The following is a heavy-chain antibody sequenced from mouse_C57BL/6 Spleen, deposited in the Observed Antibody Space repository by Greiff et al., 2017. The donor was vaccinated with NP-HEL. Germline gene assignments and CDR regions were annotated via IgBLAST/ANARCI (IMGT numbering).Heavy chain of an antibody. J-gene: IGHJ4*01. CDR1: GYTFTDYY. D-gene: IGHD1-1*01. Sequence: VQLQQSGPELVKPGASVKISCKASGYTFTDYYMNWVKQSHGKSLEWIGDINPNNGGTSYNQKFKGKATLTVDKSSSTAYMELRSLTSEDSAVYYCAEGNYGSSYDYAMDYWGQGTSVTVSS. CDR2: INPNNGGT. CDR3: AEGNYGSSYDYAMDY. V-gene: IGHV1-26*01.